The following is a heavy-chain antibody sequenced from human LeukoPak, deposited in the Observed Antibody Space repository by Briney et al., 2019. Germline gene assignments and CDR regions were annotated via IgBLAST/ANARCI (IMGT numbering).Heavy chain of an antibody. V-gene: IGHV1-18*01. Sequence: ASVKVSCKASGYMFANYGITWVRQAPGQGLEWMGWISAYNGNTNYAQKLQGRVTMTTDTSTSTAYMELRSLRSDDTAVYYCARDSDFWSGYFRFDPWGQGTLVTVSS. CDR3: ARDSDFWSGYFRFDP. J-gene: IGHJ5*02. CDR1: GYMFANYG. CDR2: ISAYNGNT. D-gene: IGHD3-3*01.